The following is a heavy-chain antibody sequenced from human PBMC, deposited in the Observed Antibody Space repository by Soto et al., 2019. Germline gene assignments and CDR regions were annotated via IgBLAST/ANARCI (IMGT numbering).Heavy chain of an antibody. CDR3: ARNLWVDYYGMDV. J-gene: IGHJ6*02. D-gene: IGHD3-10*01. CDR1: GGSISSGGYY. CDR2: IYYSGST. V-gene: IGHV4-31*03. Sequence: QVQLQESGPGLVKPSQTLSLTCTVSGGSISSGGYYWSWIRQHPGKGLEWIGYIYYSGSTYYNPYLKSRVTTSLDTYKNQYSLKLSSLTAADTAVYYCARNLWVDYYGMDVWGQGTKVTVSS.